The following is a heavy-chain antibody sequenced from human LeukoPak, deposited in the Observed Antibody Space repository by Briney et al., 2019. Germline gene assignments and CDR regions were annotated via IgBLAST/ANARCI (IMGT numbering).Heavy chain of an antibody. J-gene: IGHJ4*02. CDR3: VTDQSGYSDYGPFNY. CDR2: ISSDGAYI. Sequence: PGGSLRLSCEASGFTFIIYSMDWVRQAPGKGLEWVSSISSDGAYIYYADSVKGRFTISRDNAKNSLYLQMNSLRAEDTAVYYCVTDQSGYSDYGPFNYWGQGTLVTVSS. CDR1: GFTFIIYS. V-gene: IGHV3-21*01. D-gene: IGHD5-12*01.